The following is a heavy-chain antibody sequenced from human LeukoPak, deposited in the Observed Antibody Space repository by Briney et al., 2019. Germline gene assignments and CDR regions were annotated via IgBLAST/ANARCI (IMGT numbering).Heavy chain of an antibody. J-gene: IGHJ5*02. V-gene: IGHV4-59*01. D-gene: IGHD1-26*01. CDR3: ARSRAFNSGAFDP. Sequence: PSETLSLTCTVSGGSIRGYYCNWLRQPPGEGLEWIGFIYSSGSTAYNPSLKSRVTISVDTSKNQFSLRLNSVTAADTAVYYCARSRAFNSGAFDPWGQGSLVTVSS. CDR1: GGSIRGYY. CDR2: IYSSGST.